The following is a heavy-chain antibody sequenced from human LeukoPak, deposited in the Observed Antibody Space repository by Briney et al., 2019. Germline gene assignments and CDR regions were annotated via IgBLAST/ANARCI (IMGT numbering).Heavy chain of an antibody. V-gene: IGHV4-38-2*02. CDR3: ARDRPSDIVVVPAASMDV. J-gene: IGHJ6*03. Sequence: PSETLSLTCTVPGYSISSGYYWGWIRQPPGKGLEWIGSIYHSGSTYYNPSLKSRVTISVDTSKNQFSLKLSSVTAADTAVYYCARDRPSDIVVVPAASMDVWGKGTTVTVSS. CDR1: GYSISSGYY. CDR2: IYHSGST. D-gene: IGHD2-2*01.